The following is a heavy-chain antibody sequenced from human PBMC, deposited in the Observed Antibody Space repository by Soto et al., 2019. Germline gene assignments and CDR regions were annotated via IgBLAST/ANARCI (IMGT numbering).Heavy chain of an antibody. D-gene: IGHD3-10*01. CDR3: ASPGSQKPYYYYGMDV. J-gene: IGHJ6*02. V-gene: IGHV1-3*01. Sequence: VASVKVSCKASGYTFTSYAMHWLRRSPGQRLEWMGWINAGNGNTKYSQKFQGRVTITRDTSASTAYMELSSLRSEDTAVYYCASPGSQKPYYYYGMDVWGQGTTVTVSS. CDR1: GYTFTSYA. CDR2: INAGNGNT.